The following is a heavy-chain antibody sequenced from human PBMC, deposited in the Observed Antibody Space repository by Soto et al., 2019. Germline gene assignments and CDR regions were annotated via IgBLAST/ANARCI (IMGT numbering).Heavy chain of an antibody. V-gene: IGHV3-13*01. CDR2: IGTAGDT. CDR1: GFTFSSYD. Sequence: GGSLRLSCAASGFTFSSYDMHWVRQATGKGLEWVSAIGTAGDTYYPGSVKGRFTISRENAKNSLYLQMNSLRAGDTAVYYCARDRGYVDFWSGYYNWYFDFWGSGTLVTVSS. CDR3: ARDRGYVDFWSGYYNWYFDF. J-gene: IGHJ2*01. D-gene: IGHD3-3*01.